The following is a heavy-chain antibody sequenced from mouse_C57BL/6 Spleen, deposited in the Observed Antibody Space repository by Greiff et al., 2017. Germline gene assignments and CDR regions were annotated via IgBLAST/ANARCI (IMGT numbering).Heavy chain of an antibody. D-gene: IGHD1-1*01. CDR1: GYTFTSYG. Sequence: LVESGAELARPGASVKLSCKASGYTFTSYGISWVKQRTGQGLEWIGEIYPRSGNTYYNEKFKGKATLTADKSSSTAYMELRSLTSEDSAVYFCARGGITTVVAPYYAMDYWGQGTSVTVSS. J-gene: IGHJ4*01. CDR3: ARGGITTVVAPYYAMDY. V-gene: IGHV1-81*01. CDR2: IYPRSGNT.